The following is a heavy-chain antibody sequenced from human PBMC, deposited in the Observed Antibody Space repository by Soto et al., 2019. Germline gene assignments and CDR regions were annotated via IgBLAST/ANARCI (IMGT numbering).Heavy chain of an antibody. D-gene: IGHD5-12*01. Sequence: QVQLLEPAPGLVKLSETLSLTCPVSGVSIRSDYGPWIRQSPGKGLEGIAYTSHTGTTDYNPSLKSRVTISLDTSKNQFSLKLSSVTAADTAVYYCARGPPWMDAFDIWGQGTKVTVSP. CDR3: ARGPPWMDAFDI. CDR2: TSHTGTT. V-gene: IGHV4-59*01. CDR1: GVSIRSDY. J-gene: IGHJ3*02.